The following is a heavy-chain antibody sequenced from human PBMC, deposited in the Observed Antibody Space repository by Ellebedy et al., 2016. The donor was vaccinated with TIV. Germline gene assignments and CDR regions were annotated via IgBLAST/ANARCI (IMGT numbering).Heavy chain of an antibody. CDR1: GFTVSSNY. CDR3: AFRSGWYKYYFDY. V-gene: IGHV3-53*01. D-gene: IGHD6-19*01. Sequence: GESLKISCAASGFTVSSNYMSWVRQAPGKGLEWVSVIYSGGSTYYADSVKGRFTISRDNSKNTLYLQMNSLRAEDTAVYYCAFRSGWYKYYFDYWGQGTLVTVSS. CDR2: IYSGGST. J-gene: IGHJ4*02.